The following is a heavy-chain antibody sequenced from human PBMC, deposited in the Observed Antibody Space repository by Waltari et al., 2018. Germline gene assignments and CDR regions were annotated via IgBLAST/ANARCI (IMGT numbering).Heavy chain of an antibody. CDR2: ISSSSSTI. D-gene: IGHD3-22*01. J-gene: IGHJ2*01. CDR1: GFTFSSYS. Sequence: EVQLVESGGGLVQPGGSLRLTCAASGFTFSSYSMNWIRQAPGKWLEWVAYISSSSSTIYYADSVKGRFTISRDNAKNSLYLQMNSLRAEDTAVYYCARDYYGGRIWYFDLWGRGTLVTVSS. CDR3: ARDYYGGRIWYFDL. V-gene: IGHV3-48*01.